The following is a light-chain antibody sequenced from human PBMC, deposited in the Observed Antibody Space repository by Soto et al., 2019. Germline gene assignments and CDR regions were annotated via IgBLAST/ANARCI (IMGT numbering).Light chain of an antibody. CDR2: EVT. CDR1: SSDVGDYNY. Sequence: QSVLTQPPSASGSPGQSVTISCTGTSSDVGDYNYVSWYQQHPGKAPKLMIYEVTKRPSGVTDRFSGSKSGNTDSLTVSGLQAEDEADHYCSSYAGSNNYVFGTGTKVTVL. V-gene: IGLV2-8*01. CDR3: SSYAGSNNYV. J-gene: IGLJ1*01.